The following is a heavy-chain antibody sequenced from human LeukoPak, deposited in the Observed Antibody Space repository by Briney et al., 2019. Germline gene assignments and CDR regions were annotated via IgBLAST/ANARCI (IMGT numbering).Heavy chain of an antibody. J-gene: IGHJ4*02. Sequence: SVKVSCKASGGTFSNYAISWVRQAPGQGLDWMGRIIPIFGTANYAQKFQGRVTITTDESTSTAYMELSSLRSEDTAVYYCATGDYYDSSGYYPNFTFDYWGQGTLVTVSS. V-gene: IGHV1-69*05. CDR1: GGTFSNYA. CDR3: ATGDYYDSSGYYPNFTFDY. D-gene: IGHD3-22*01. CDR2: IIPIFGTA.